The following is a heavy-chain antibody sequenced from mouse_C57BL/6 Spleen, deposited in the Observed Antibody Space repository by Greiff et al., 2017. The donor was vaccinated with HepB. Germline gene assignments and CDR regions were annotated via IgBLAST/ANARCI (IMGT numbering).Heavy chain of an antibody. J-gene: IGHJ4*01. Sequence: QVQLQHSGAELARPGASVKLSCKASGYTFTSYGISWVKQRTGQGLEWIGEIYPRSGNTYYNEKFKGKATLTADKSSSTAYMELRSLTSEDSAVYFCARDGTTVVATKGAMDYWGQGTSVTVSS. V-gene: IGHV1-81*01. CDR1: GYTFTSYG. D-gene: IGHD1-1*01. CDR3: ARDGTTVVATKGAMDY. CDR2: IYPRSGNT.